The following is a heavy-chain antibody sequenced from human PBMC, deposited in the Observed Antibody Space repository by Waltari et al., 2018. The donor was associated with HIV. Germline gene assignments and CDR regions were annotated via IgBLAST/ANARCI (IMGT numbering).Heavy chain of an antibody. V-gene: IGHV4-34*01. J-gene: IGHJ3*02. CDR1: GGSFSGYY. D-gene: IGHD3-16*02. CDR3: ARGSSYRRHGAFDI. Sequence: QVQLQQWGAGLLKPSETLSLTCAVYGGSFSGYYWSWIRQPPGKGLEWIGEINPSGSTNYNPSLKSRVTIAVDTSKNQFSLKLSSVTAADTAVYYCARGSSYRRHGAFDIWGQGTMVTVSS. CDR2: INPSGST.